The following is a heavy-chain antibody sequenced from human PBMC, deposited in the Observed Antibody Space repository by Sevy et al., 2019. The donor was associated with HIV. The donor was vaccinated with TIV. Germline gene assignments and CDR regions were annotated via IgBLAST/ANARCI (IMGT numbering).Heavy chain of an antibody. Sequence: GGSLRLSCAASGFSFTDAWMRWVRQAPGEGLEWIGRIKSNIEGGTADYAAAVKGRFTISRDDSKNAVYLQLNSLKTEDTAVYYCTTDAGMIPWYPLQHWGRGTLVTVS. CDR3: TTDAGMIPWYPLQH. CDR2: IKSNIEGGTA. CDR1: GFSFTDAW. J-gene: IGHJ1*01. V-gene: IGHV3-15*01. D-gene: IGHD3-16*01.